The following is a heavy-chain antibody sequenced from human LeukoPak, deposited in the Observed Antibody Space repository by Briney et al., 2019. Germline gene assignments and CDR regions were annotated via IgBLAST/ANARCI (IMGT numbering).Heavy chain of an antibody. Sequence: SETLSLTCTVSGGPIRSSSYYWGWIRQTPGKCLEWIGSIYYTGSPYCNPSLKNRVNISVDTSKNQFSLSLSSATVADTAVYYCAPHPITYGMDVWGQGTSVTVSS. CDR3: APHPITYGMDV. CDR1: GGPIRSSSYY. CDR2: IYYTGSP. V-gene: IGHV4-39*01. J-gene: IGHJ6*01.